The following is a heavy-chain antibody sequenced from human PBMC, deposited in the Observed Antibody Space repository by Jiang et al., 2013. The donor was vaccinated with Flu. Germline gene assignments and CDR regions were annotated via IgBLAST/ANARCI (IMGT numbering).Heavy chain of an antibody. J-gene: IGHJ5*02. V-gene: IGHV4-59*01. Sequence: GPGLVKPSETLSLTCTVSGGSISSYYWSWIRQPPGKGLEWIGYIYYSGSTNYNPSLKSRVTISVDTSKNQFSLKLSSVTAANTAVYYCARDTRITMVRGGFDPWGQGTLVTVSS. CDR3: ARDTRITMVRGGFDP. D-gene: IGHD3-10*01. CDR2: IYYSGST. CDR1: GGSISSYY.